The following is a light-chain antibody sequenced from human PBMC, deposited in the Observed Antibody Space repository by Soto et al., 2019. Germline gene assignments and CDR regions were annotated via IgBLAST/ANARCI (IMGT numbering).Light chain of an antibody. CDR1: QSLVYSDGNAY. V-gene: IGKV2-30*01. CDR2: RAS. J-gene: IGKJ2*01. CDR3: MQGTHWPPT. Sequence: DVVMTQSPLSLPVTLGQPASISCRSSQSLVYSDGNAYLNWFQQRPGQSPRRLIYRASNRDSGVPDRFSGSGSCTDFTLIISRVEAEDLGVYYCMQGTHWPPTFGQGTKLE.